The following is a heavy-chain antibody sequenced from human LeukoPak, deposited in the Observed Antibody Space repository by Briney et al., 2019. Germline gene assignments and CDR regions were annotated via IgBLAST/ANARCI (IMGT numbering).Heavy chain of an antibody. CDR3: AREGFQGYGSGSWRGSFDY. Sequence: PGGSLRLSCAASGFTFSSYSMNWVRQVPGKGLEWVSYISSSSSTIYYADSVKGRFTISRDNAKNSLYLQMNSLRAEDTAVYYCAREGFQGYGSGSWRGSFDYWGQGTLVTVSS. CDR1: GFTFSSYS. CDR2: ISSSSSTI. J-gene: IGHJ4*02. V-gene: IGHV3-48*01. D-gene: IGHD3-10*01.